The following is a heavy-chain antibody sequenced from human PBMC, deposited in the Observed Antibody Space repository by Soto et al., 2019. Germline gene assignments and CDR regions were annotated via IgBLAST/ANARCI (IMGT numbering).Heavy chain of an antibody. D-gene: IGHD4-17*01. Sequence: PSETLSLTCTVSGGSISSSSYYWGWIRQPPGKGLEWIGSIYYSGSTYYNPSLKSRVTISVDTSKNQFSLKLSSVTAADTAVYYCARRTTVVTDYYYGMDVWGQGTTVTVSS. CDR2: IYYSGST. CDR3: ARRTTVVTDYYYGMDV. CDR1: GGSISSSSYY. J-gene: IGHJ6*02. V-gene: IGHV4-39*01.